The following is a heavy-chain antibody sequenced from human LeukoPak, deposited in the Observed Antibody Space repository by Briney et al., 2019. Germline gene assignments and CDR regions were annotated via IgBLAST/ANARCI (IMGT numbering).Heavy chain of an antibody. J-gene: IGHJ4*02. CDR2: IYYSGNT. D-gene: IGHD3-16*01. CDR1: GGSISSSSYY. CDR3: ARDRMGVPDY. Sequence: PSETLSLTCTVSGGSISSSSYYWGWIRQPPGKGLEWIGSIYYSGNTSYNPSLKSRVTISVDTSKNQFSLRLSSVTAADTAVYYCARDRMGVPDYWGQGTLVTVSS. V-gene: IGHV4-39*07.